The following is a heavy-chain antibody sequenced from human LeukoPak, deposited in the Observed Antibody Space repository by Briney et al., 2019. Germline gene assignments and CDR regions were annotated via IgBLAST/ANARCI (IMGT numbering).Heavy chain of an antibody. CDR3: ARGGGYDYYYYYMDV. Sequence: SVKVSCKASGGTFSSYAISWVRQAPGQGLEWMGGIIPIFGTANYAQKFQGRVTITADESTSTAYMEVSSLRSEDTAVYYCARGGGYDYYYYYMDVWGKGTTVTVSS. V-gene: IGHV1-69*01. CDR2: IIPIFGTA. J-gene: IGHJ6*03. CDR1: GGTFSSYA. D-gene: IGHD5-12*01.